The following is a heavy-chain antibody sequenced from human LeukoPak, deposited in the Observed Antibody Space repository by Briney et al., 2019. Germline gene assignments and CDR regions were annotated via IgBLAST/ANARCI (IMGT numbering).Heavy chain of an antibody. D-gene: IGHD2-15*01. CDR1: GFTFSSYW. J-gene: IGHJ4*02. CDR3: ARDREDIVVVVAATPLV. V-gene: IGHV3-74*01. CDR2: INSEGSST. Sequence: PGGSLRLACAASGFTFSSYWMHWVRQAPGKGLVWVSRINSEGSSTSYADSVKGRFTISRDNAKNTLYLQMNSLRAEDTAVYYCARDREDIVVVVAATPLVWGQGTMVTVSS.